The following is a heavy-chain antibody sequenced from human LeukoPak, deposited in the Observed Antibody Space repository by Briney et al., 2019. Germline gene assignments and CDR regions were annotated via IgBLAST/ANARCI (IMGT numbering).Heavy chain of an antibody. CDR2: INPNGGST. Sequence: ASVTVTCKVSGYTFTSYYINWVRQAPGQGLEWMGIINPNGGSTSYAQKFQGGVTMARATSTSTVYMELSSLRSEDTAVYYCARSANMFGDEFDYWGQGTLVTVSS. J-gene: IGHJ4*02. CDR3: ARSANMFGDEFDY. CDR1: GYTFTSYY. D-gene: IGHD3-10*02. V-gene: IGHV1-46*01.